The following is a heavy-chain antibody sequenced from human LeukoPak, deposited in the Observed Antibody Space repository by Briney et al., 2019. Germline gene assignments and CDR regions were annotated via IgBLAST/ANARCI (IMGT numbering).Heavy chain of an antibody. J-gene: IGHJ4*02. V-gene: IGHV3-23*01. D-gene: IGHD4-17*01. CDR3: AKGPSDDYGAPQGDY. CDR2: ISGSGGSP. Sequence: GGSLRLSCAASGFTFSSCAMSWVRQAPGKGLEWVSVISGSGGSPYYADSVKGRFTISRDNSKNTLYLQMNSLRAEDTAVYYCAKGPSDDYGAPQGDYWGQGTLVTVSS. CDR1: GFTFSSCA.